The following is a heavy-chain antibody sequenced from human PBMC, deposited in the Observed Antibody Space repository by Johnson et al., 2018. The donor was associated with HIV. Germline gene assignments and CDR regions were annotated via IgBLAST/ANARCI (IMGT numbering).Heavy chain of an antibody. Sequence: VQLVESGGGLVKPGGSLRLSCAASGFTFSNAWMSWVRQAPGKGLEWVGRIKSKTDGGTTDYAAPVKGRFTISRDDSKHTLYLQMNSLKTEDTAVGVCLTIFGVVGKAYDAFDIWGQGTMVTVSS. CDR2: IKSKTDGGTT. V-gene: IGHV3-15*01. CDR3: LTIFGVVGKAYDAFDI. CDR1: GFTFSNAW. D-gene: IGHD3-3*01. J-gene: IGHJ3*02.